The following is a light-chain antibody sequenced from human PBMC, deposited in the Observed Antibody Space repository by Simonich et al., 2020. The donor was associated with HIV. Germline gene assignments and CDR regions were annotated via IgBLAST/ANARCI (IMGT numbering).Light chain of an antibody. J-gene: IGKJ2*01. CDR3: QQYGSSLHT. V-gene: IGKV3-20*01. Sequence: EIVMTQSPATLSVSPGERATGSCRASQRVRSNLAWYQQKPGQAPRLLIYGASSRATGIPDRFSGSGSGTDFTLTISRLEPEDFAVYYCQQYGSSLHTFGQGTKLEIK. CDR2: GAS. CDR1: QRVRSN.